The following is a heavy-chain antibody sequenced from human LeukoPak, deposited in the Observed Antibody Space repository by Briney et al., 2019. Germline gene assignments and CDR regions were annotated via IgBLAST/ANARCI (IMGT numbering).Heavy chain of an antibody. CDR1: GFTFSSYG. CDR3: ANTKWGYFDY. V-gene: IGHV3-30*02. Sequence: SGGSLRLSCAASGFTFSSYGMHWVRQAPGKGLEWVAFIRYDGSNKYYADSVKGRFTISRDNSKNTLYLQMNSLRAEDTAVYYCANTKWGYFDYWGQGTLVTASS. J-gene: IGHJ4*02. D-gene: IGHD7-27*01. CDR2: IRYDGSNK.